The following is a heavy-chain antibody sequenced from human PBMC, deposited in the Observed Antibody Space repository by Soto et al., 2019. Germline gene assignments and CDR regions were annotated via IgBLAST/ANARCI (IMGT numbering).Heavy chain of an antibody. Sequence: EVQLLESGGGLVQPGGSLSLSCAASGFTFSSYAMSWVRQAPGKGLEWVSAISGSGGSTSYADSVKGRFTVSRDNSKNTLYLQMNSLRAEDTAVYYCAKDRYGGYGPNWFAPWGQRTLVAVSA. J-gene: IGHJ5*02. CDR3: AKDRYGGYGPNWFAP. CDR1: GFTFSSYA. V-gene: IGHV3-23*01. D-gene: IGHD5-12*01. CDR2: ISGSGGST.